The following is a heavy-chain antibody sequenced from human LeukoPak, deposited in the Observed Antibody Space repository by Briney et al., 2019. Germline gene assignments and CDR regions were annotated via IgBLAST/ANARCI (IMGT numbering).Heavy chain of an antibody. V-gene: IGHV4-34*01. CDR3: RGVDFWSGYYSPVDY. J-gene: IGHJ4*02. D-gene: IGHD3-3*01. CDR2: INHSGST. Sequence: SETLSLTCAVYGGSFSGYYWSWIRQPQGKGLEWIGEINHSGSTNYNPSLKSRVTISVDTSKNQFSLKLSSVTAADTAVYYCRGVDFWSGYYSPVDYWGQGTLVTVSS. CDR1: GGSFSGYY.